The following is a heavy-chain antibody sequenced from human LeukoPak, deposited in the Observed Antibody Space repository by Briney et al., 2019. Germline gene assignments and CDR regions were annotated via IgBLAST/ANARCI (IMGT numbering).Heavy chain of an antibody. J-gene: IGHJ6*02. V-gene: IGHV3-23*01. CDR1: GHTGFTFSAYA. Sequence: PGGSLRLSCAASGHTGFTFSAYAMTWVRKAPAKGLEWVSFISGSGGSTYYGDSVKGRSTISRDNSKNTMYLQMSSLRAEDTAVYYCAGAYYYGSGTYYNEGLYDMAVWGQGTMVTVSS. CDR2: ISGSGGST. CDR3: AGAYYYGSGTYYNEGLYDMAV. D-gene: IGHD3-10*01.